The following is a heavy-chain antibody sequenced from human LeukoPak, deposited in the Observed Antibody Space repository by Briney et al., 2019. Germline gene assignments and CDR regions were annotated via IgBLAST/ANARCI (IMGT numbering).Heavy chain of an antibody. CDR2: ISWSSGSI. J-gene: IGHJ4*02. CDR1: GFTFDDYA. V-gene: IGHV3-9*01. Sequence: GGSLRLSCAASGFTFDDYAMHWVRQAPGKGLEWVSSISWSSGSIVYADSVKGRFTISRDNAKNSLYLQMNSLGAEDTALYYCAKDHYASGSYLFDYWGQGTLVTVSS. CDR3: AKDHYASGSYLFDY. D-gene: IGHD3-10*01.